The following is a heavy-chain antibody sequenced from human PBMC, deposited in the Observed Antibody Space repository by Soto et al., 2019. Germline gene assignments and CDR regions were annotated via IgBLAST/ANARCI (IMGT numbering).Heavy chain of an antibody. J-gene: IGHJ4*02. CDR1: GGSSSSRSYY. D-gene: IGHD2-2*01. CDR2: MYYSGNT. Sequence: QLQLQESGPGLVQPSETLSLTCTVSGGSSSSRSYYWGWIRQPPGKGLEWIGSMYYSGNTYYTPSLKSRVTMSVDTSNNQFSLRLSSVTAADPAVYYCASQICTSAGCSAVEYFDFWGQGTLVTVSS. V-gene: IGHV4-39*01. CDR3: ASQICTSAGCSAVEYFDF.